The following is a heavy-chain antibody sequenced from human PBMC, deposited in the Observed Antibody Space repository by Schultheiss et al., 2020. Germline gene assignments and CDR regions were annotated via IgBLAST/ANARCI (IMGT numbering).Heavy chain of an antibody. CDR3: AREGALRDFDY. CDR1: GFTFSSYA. J-gene: IGHJ4*02. V-gene: IGHV3-30-3*01. D-gene: IGHD3-16*01. CDR2: ISYDGSNK. Sequence: GGSLRLSCAASGFTFSSYAMHWVRQAPGKGLEWVAVISYDGSNKYYADSVKGRFTISRDNSKNTLYLQMNSLRAEDTAVYYCAREGALRDFDYWGQGTLVTVSS.